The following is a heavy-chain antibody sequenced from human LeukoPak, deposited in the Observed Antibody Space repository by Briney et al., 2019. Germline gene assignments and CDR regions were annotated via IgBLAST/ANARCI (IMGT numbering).Heavy chain of an antibody. V-gene: IGHV4-34*01. CDR3: ARGLKCSSTSCYPGGTFDP. J-gene: IGHJ5*02. D-gene: IGHD2-2*01. CDR1: GGSISGYY. CDR2: INHSGST. Sequence: PSETLSLTCTVSGGSISGYYWSWIRQPPGKGLEWIGEINHSGSTNYNPSLKSRVTISVDTSKNQFSLKLSSVTAADTAVYYCARGLKCSSTSCYPGGTFDPWGQGTLVTVSS.